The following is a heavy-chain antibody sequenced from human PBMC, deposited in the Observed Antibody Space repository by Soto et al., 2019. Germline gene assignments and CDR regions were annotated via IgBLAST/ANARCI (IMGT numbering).Heavy chain of an antibody. V-gene: IGHV2-5*01. CDR3: TLRQDTSRGPIY. J-gene: IGHJ4*02. Sequence: SGPTLVNPTQTLTLTCTVSGCSLTTRGMTLGWIRQPPGKAPEWLALSTQYSPSLQSRLTFTSKNQVVLTMTNMDPVDTATYYCTLRQDTSRGPIYWGQGIMVTVSS. D-gene: IGHD6-13*01. CDR1: GCSLTTRGMT. CDR2: ST.